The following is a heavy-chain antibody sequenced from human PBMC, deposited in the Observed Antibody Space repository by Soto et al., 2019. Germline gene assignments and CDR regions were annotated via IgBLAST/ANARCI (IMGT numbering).Heavy chain of an antibody. D-gene: IGHD2-15*01. V-gene: IGHV1-69*01. Sequence: VSCKASGGTFSSYAISWVRQAPGQGLEWMGGIIPIFGTANYAQKFQGRVTITADESTSTAYMELSSLRSEDTAVYYCASTDIVVVVAATGTQYAFDIWGQGTMVTVSS. CDR3: ASTDIVVVVAATGTQYAFDI. CDR1: GGTFSSYA. J-gene: IGHJ3*02. CDR2: IIPIFGTA.